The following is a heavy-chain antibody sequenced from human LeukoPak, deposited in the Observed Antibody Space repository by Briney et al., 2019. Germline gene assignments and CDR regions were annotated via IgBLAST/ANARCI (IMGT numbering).Heavy chain of an antibody. D-gene: IGHD3-16*02. CDR1: GYSISSDYY. Sequence: SETLSLTCTVSGYSISSDYYWGWIRQPPGKGLEWIGFIYHSGSTYYNPSLKSRVTISVDTSKNQFSLKLSSVTAADTAVYYCARYDVWGTYRAFDYWGQGTLVTVSS. CDR3: ARYDVWGTYRAFDY. V-gene: IGHV4-38-2*02. CDR2: IYHSGST. J-gene: IGHJ4*02.